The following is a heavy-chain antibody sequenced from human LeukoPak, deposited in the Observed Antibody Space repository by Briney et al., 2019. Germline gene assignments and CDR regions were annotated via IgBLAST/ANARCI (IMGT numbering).Heavy chain of an antibody. CDR3: ARHSAARGVYFDY. V-gene: IGHV4-34*01. J-gene: IGHJ4*02. Sequence: PSQTLSLTCAVYGGSFSGYYWSWIRQPPGEGLEWIREINHSGTTNYHPSLKRRLTMSVDTSKNQFSLRLICLTAAEPAMSYCARHSAARGVYFDYWGQGTLVRVFS. D-gene: IGHD2-15*01. CDR2: INHSGTT. CDR1: GGSFSGYY.